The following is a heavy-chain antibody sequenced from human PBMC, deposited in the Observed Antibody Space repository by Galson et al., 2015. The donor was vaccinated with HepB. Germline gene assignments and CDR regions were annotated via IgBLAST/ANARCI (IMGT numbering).Heavy chain of an antibody. CDR3: ARDSGQRRRDYDSSEGGMDV. D-gene: IGHD3-22*01. CDR2: ISYDGSNK. J-gene: IGHJ6*02. CDR1: GFTFSSYA. Sequence: SLRLSCAASGFTFSSYAMHWVRQAPGKGLEWVAVISYDGSNKYYADSVKGRFTISRDNSKNTLYLQMNSLRAEDTAVYYCARDSGQRRRDYDSSEGGMDVWGQGTTVTVSS. V-gene: IGHV3-30-3*01.